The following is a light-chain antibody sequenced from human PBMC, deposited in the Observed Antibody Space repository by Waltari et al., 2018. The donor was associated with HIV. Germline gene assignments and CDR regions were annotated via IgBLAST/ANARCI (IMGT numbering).Light chain of an antibody. CDR3: ASNRFDYTLI. V-gene: IGLV2-14*03. CDR1: STDSRFYQY. Sequence: QSALTQPASVSGFPGQSINISCTGISTDSRFYQYVSWYQQHPGNVPRLIISDINSRPSGVSDHFSGSKSGNSASLTISGLQSGDEAHYYCASNRFDYTLIFGGGTKLTVL. CDR2: DIN. J-gene: IGLJ2*01.